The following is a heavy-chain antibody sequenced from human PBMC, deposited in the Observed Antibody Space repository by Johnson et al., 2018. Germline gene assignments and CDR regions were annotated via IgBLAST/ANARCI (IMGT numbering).Heavy chain of an antibody. CDR1: GFTFSSYS. CDR2: ISGSGGST. J-gene: IGHJ3*02. V-gene: IGHV3-48*02. CDR3: ARFDYDT. Sequence: EVQLVESGGGLVQPGGSLRLSCAASGFTFSSYSMDWVRQAPGKGLEWVSAISGSGGSTYYADSVKGRFTISRDNAKNSLYLQMNSLRDEDTAVYYCARFDYDTWGQGTMVTVSS. D-gene: IGHD3-9*01.